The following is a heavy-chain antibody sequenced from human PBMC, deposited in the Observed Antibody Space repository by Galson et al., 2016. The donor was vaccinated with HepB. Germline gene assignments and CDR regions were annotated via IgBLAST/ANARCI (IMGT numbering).Heavy chain of an antibody. Sequence: SVKVSCKASGYTFTTSSINWVRQAPGQGLEWMGWINTNTGSPTYAQGFTGRFVFSLDTSVNTAYLQISSLQAEDTAVYFCTRLAVSDALGDDYFDYWGQGTLGTVSS. CDR2: INTNTGSP. CDR3: TRLAVSDALGDDYFDY. V-gene: IGHV7-4-1*02. D-gene: IGHD3-16*01. J-gene: IGHJ4*02. CDR1: GYTFTTSS.